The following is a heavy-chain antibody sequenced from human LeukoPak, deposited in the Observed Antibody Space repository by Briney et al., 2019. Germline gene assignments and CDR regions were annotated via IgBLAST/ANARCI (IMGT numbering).Heavy chain of an antibody. CDR3: ARKYSSGWYSFDY. Sequence: PGGSLRLSCAASGFXFSTYAMSWVRQAPGKGLEWVSVISGSGGSTYYADSVKGRFIISRDNSKNTLYLQMNSLRAEDTAVYYCARKYSSGWYSFDYWGQGTLVTVSS. CDR2: ISGSGGST. J-gene: IGHJ4*02. D-gene: IGHD6-19*01. V-gene: IGHV3-23*01. CDR1: GFXFSTYA.